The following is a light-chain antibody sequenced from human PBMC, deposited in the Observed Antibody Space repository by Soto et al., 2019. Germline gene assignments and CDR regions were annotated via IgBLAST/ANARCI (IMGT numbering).Light chain of an antibody. J-gene: IGKJ1*01. CDR2: GAS. CDR1: RSVDQN. CDR3: QQYSDWPT. V-gene: IGKV3-15*01. Sequence: LAPGESATLSCRASRSVDQNIAWYRQSPGQPPRLLIYGASTRATGIPARFSGSGSGTEFTLTISSLRSDDFAIYYCQQYSDWPTFGQGTKVDIK.